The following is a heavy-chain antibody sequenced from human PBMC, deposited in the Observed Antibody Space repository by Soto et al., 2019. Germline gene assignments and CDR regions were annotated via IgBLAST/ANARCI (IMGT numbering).Heavy chain of an antibody. Sequence: SETLSLTCAVYGGSFSGYYWSWIRQPPGKGLEWIGEINHSGSTNYNPSLKSRVTISVDTSKNQFSLKLSSVTAADTAVYYCARGPIVGARGGFGFDSWGQGTLVTVS. CDR3: ARGPIVGARGGFGFDS. V-gene: IGHV4-34*01. CDR1: GGSFSGYY. J-gene: IGHJ5*01. CDR2: INHSGST. D-gene: IGHD1-26*01.